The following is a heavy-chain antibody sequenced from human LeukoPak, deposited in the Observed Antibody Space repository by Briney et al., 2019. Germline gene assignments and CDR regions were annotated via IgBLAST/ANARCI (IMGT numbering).Heavy chain of an antibody. V-gene: IGHV4-39*07. J-gene: IGHJ5*02. D-gene: IGHD6-19*01. Sequence: SETLSLTCTVSGGSISSSSYYWGWIRQPPGKGLEWIGSIYYSGSTNYSPSLKSRVTMSVDTSRNQFSLKLSSVTSADTAVYYCARDYSSGLNWFDPWGQGTLVTVSS. CDR3: ARDYSSGLNWFDP. CDR1: GGSISSSSYY. CDR2: IYYSGST.